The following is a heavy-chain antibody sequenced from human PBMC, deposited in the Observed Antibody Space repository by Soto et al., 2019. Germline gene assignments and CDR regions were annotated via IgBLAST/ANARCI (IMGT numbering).Heavy chain of an antibody. CDR1: GYTFTSYY. D-gene: IGHD2-15*01. CDR2: INPSGGST. V-gene: IGHV1-46*03. Sequence: QVQLVQSGAEVKKPGASVKVSCKASGYTFTSYYMHWVRQAPGQGLEWMGIINPSGGSTSYAQKFRGRVTMTRDTSTSTVYMELSSLRSEDTAVYYCAREYCSGGSCYWYFDYWGQGTLVTVSS. CDR3: AREYCSGGSCYWYFDY. J-gene: IGHJ4*02.